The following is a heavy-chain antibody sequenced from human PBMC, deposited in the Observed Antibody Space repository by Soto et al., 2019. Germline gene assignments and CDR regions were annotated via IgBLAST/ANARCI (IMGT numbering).Heavy chain of an antibody. V-gene: IGHV4-4*02. Sequence: QVQLQESGPRLVKPSGTLSLTCAVSGASISSTNWWTWVRQPPGKGLEWIGEIYHTGSTKYNPSLKILVTLSLNVSTTQFSLNLSSVTAADTAVYYCVTLPPRIVVVVLPIPTWGQGTLVTVSS. J-gene: IGHJ4*02. CDR3: VTLPPRIVVVVLPIPT. D-gene: IGHD2-15*01. CDR1: GASISSTNW. CDR2: IYHTGST.